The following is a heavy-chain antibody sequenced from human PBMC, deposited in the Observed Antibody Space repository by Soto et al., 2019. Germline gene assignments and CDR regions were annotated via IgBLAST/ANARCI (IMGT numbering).Heavy chain of an antibody. V-gene: IGHV1-2*04. CDR2: INPNSGGT. Sequence: VASVKVSCKASGYTLIDYYMHWVRQAPGQGLEWMGWINPNSGGTNYAQKFQGWVTMTRDTSISTAYMELSRLRSDDTAVFYCARARITIFGLVTEEYYFDHWGQGTLVTVSS. D-gene: IGHD3-3*01. J-gene: IGHJ4*02. CDR1: GYTLIDYY. CDR3: ARARITIFGLVTEEYYFDH.